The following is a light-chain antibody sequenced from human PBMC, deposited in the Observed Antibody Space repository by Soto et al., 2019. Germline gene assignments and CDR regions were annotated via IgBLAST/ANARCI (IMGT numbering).Light chain of an antibody. J-gene: IGKJ5*01. CDR1: QDISNY. CDR3: QQYDNLPIT. V-gene: IGKV1-33*01. CDR2: DAS. Sequence: DIRMTQSPSSLSASVGDRVTITCQASQDISNYLNWHQQKPGKAPKLLIYDASNLETGVPSRFSGSGSGTDFTFTISSLQPEDIATYYCQQYDNLPITFGQGTRLEIK.